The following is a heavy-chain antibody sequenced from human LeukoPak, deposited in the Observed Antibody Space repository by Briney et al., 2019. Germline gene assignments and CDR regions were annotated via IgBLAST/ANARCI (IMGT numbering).Heavy chain of an antibody. CDR1: GFTFSSYA. D-gene: IGHD3-16*02. J-gene: IGHJ3*02. CDR2: ISGSGGST. CDR3: ASLFYDYVWGSYRYGAFDI. Sequence: PGGSLRLSCAASGFTFSSYAMSWVRQAPGKGLEWVSAISGSGGSTYYADSVKGRFTISRDNSKNTLYLQMNSLRAEDTAVYYCASLFYDYVWGSYRYGAFDIWGQGTMVTVSS. V-gene: IGHV3-23*01.